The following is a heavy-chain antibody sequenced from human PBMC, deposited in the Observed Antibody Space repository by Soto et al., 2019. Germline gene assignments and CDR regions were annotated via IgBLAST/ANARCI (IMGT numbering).Heavy chain of an antibody. D-gene: IGHD3-16*01. V-gene: IGHV1-3*01. J-gene: IGHJ6*02. CDR1: GYTFTSYA. Sequence: GASVKVSCKASGYTFTSYAMHWVRQAPGHGLEWMGCINAGNGYTKYSQKFQDRVTITGDTSASTAYMELSSLTSEDTAVYYCVTGDKSEIYGMDVWGQGTTVTVSS. CDR3: VTGDKSEIYGMDV. CDR2: INAGNGYT.